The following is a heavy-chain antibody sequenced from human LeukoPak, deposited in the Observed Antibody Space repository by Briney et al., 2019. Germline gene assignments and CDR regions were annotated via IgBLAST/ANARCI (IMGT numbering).Heavy chain of an antibody. Sequence: ASVKVSCKASGYTFTGHYMHWVRQAPGQGLEWMGWINPKSAGTNYAQKFQGRVTITRDTSTGTVYMELSSLRSEDTAVYYCARDSLGYYGSGSYSYWGQGTLVTVSS. D-gene: IGHD3-10*01. CDR1: GYTFTGHY. V-gene: IGHV1-2*02. CDR2: INPKSAGT. J-gene: IGHJ4*02. CDR3: ARDSLGYYGSGSYSY.